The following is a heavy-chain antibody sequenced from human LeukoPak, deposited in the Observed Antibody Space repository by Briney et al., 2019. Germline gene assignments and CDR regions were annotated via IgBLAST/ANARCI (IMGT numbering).Heavy chain of an antibody. CDR3: ARENSGFDSDPWGSIDMDF. CDR2: INPNSGGT. D-gene: IGHD5-12*01. J-gene: IGHJ4*02. Sequence: RRASVKVSCKASGYTFTGYYMHWVRQAPGQGLEWMGWINPNSGGTNYAQKFQGRVTITRDTSASTAYMELSSLRSEDTAVYYCARENSGFDSDPWGSIDMDFWGQGTLVTVSS. V-gene: IGHV1-2*02. CDR1: GYTFTGYY.